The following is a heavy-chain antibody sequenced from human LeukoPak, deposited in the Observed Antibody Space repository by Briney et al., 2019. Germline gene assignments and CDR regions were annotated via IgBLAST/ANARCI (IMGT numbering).Heavy chain of an antibody. Sequence: GGSLRLSCAASGFTFSSYGMHWVRQAPGKGLEWVAVIWYDGSNKYYADSVKGRFTISRDNSKNTLYLQMNSLRAEDTAVYYCAKDLTPKGYCSGGSCYDGMDVWGQGTTVTVSS. CDR2: IWYDGSNK. J-gene: IGHJ6*02. CDR3: AKDLTPKGYCSGGSCYDGMDV. CDR1: GFTFSSYG. D-gene: IGHD2-15*01. V-gene: IGHV3-30*02.